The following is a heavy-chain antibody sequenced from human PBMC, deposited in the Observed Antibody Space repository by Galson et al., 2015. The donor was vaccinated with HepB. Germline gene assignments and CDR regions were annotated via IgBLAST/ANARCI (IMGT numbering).Heavy chain of an antibody. D-gene: IGHD3-10*01. Sequence: SLRLSCAASGFTFSSYAMHWVRQAPGKGLEWVAVISYDGSNKYYVDSVKGRFTISRDNSKNTLYLQMNSLRAEDTAVYYCARDRNVLLWFGELCYWGQGTLVTVSS. CDR3: ARDRNVLLWFGELCY. J-gene: IGHJ4*02. V-gene: IGHV3-30*04. CDR1: GFTFSSYA. CDR2: ISYDGSNK.